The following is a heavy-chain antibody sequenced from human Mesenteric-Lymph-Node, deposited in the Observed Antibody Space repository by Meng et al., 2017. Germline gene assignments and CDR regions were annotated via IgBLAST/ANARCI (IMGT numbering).Heavy chain of an antibody. CDR2: IYYSGST. V-gene: IGHV4-39*07. D-gene: IGHD3-3*01. J-gene: IGHJ4*02. CDR3: ARVFAMALYFDY. Sequence: GSLRLSCTVSGGSISSSSYYWGWIRQPPGKGLEWIGSIYYSGSTYYNPSLKSRVTISVDTSKNQFSLKLSSVTAADTAVYYYARVFAMALYFDYWGQGTLVTVSS. CDR1: GGSISSSSYY.